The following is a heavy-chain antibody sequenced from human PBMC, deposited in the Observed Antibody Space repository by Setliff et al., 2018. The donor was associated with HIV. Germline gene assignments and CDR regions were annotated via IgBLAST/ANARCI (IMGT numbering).Heavy chain of an antibody. J-gene: IGHJ4*02. D-gene: IGHD3-16*01. CDR3: VRNSGWALGS. V-gene: IGHV4-4*02. CDR2: VCQRGGI. CDR1: GDSIDSPHC. Sequence: SETLSLTCTVSGDSIDSPHCWSWVRQSLEKGLEWIGEVCQRGGINYYTFFWSRATISMDKPKSHFSLRLTSVTAADTAVYFCVRNSGWALGSWGQGTLVTVS.